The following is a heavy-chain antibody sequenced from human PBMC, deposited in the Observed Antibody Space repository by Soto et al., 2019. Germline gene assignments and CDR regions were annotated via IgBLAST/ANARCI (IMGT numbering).Heavy chain of an antibody. V-gene: IGHV3-7*01. CDR3: TSGPLGAAHY. CDR1: GFGFSSYY. CDR2: IKEDGSER. D-gene: IGHD6-25*01. Sequence: EVQLVESGGGLVQPGGSLRLSCEASGFGFSSYYMTWVRQAPGKGLEWVSNIKEDGSERFYVESVKGRFTISRDNAKNSLFLQMKSLRVEDTAVYYCTSGPLGAAHYWGQGTVVTVSS. J-gene: IGHJ4*02.